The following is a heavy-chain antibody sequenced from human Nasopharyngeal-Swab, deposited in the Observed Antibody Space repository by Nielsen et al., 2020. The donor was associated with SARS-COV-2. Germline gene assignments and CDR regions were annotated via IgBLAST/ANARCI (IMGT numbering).Heavy chain of an antibody. CDR2: MNPNSSNT. Sequence: WVRQAPGQGLEWMGWMNPNSSNTGYAQKFQGRVTITRNTSISTAYVELSSLRSEDTAVYYCALPSAAYYYYGMDVWGQGTTVTVSS. V-gene: IGHV1-8*03. CDR3: ALPSAAYYYYGMDV. J-gene: IGHJ6*02. D-gene: IGHD2-2*01.